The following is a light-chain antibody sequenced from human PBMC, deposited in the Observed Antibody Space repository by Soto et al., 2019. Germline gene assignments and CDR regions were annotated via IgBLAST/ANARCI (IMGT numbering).Light chain of an antibody. CDR1: SGHSSYI. V-gene: IGLV4-60*02. CDR3: ETWDSNSWV. CDR2: LEPSGSY. Sequence: QPVLTQSSSASASLGSSVKLTCTLSSGHSSYIIAWHQQQPGKAPRYLMKLEPSGSYNKGSGVPYRFSGSSSGADRYLTISNLQFEDEADYYCETWDSNSWVFGGGTKLTVL. J-gene: IGLJ3*02.